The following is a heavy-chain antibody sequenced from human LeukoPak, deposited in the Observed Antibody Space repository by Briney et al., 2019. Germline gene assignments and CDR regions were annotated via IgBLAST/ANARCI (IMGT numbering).Heavy chain of an antibody. D-gene: IGHD6-19*01. CDR2: TFSGGGEI. V-gene: IGHV3-23*01. Sequence: GGSLRLSCAASGFTFSAFAMIWVRQPPGRGLEWVSSTFSGGGEIHYADSVRGRSTISRDNSKRTVSLQMNSLRAEDTAIYYCATYRQVLLPFESWGRGTQVTVSS. CDR1: GFTFSAFA. J-gene: IGHJ4*02. CDR3: ATYRQVLLPFES.